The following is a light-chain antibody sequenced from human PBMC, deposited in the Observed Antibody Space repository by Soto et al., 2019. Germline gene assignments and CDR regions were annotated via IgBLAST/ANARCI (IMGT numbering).Light chain of an antibody. CDR3: QKYNSAISRG. CDR2: AAS. Sequence: DIQMTQSPSSLSASVGDRVTITCRASQGISNYLAWYQQKPGKVPKLLIYAASTLQSGVPSRFSGSGSGTDFTLTITSLQPEDVATYYCQKYNSAISRGFGQGTKVDIK. J-gene: IGKJ1*01. V-gene: IGKV1-27*01. CDR1: QGISNY.